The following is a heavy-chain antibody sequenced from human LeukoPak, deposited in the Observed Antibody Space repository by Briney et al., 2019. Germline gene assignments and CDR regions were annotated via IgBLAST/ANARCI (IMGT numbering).Heavy chain of an antibody. J-gene: IGHJ4*02. CDR1: GFTFSSYW. D-gene: IGHD3-10*01. Sequence: GGSLRLSCAASGFTFSSYWMHWVRQALGKGLVWVSRINSDGSSTSYADSVKGRFTISRDNAKNSLYLQMNSLRAEDTAVYYCARGRGLPGPLDYWGQGTLVTVSS. CDR3: ARGRGLPGPLDY. CDR2: INSDGSST. V-gene: IGHV3-74*01.